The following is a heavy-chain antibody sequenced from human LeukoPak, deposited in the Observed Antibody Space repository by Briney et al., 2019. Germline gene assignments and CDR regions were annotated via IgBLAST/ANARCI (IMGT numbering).Heavy chain of an antibody. CDR1: GFTFSSYG. V-gene: IGHV3-30*18. Sequence: GGSLRLSCAASGFTFSSYGMHWVRQAPGKGLEWVAVISYDGSNKYYADSVKGRFTISRDNSKNTLYLQMNSLRAEDTAVYYCAKDRAVPAAMGYFDYWGQGTLVTVSS. D-gene: IGHD2-2*01. CDR3: AKDRAVPAAMGYFDY. CDR2: ISYDGSNK. J-gene: IGHJ4*02.